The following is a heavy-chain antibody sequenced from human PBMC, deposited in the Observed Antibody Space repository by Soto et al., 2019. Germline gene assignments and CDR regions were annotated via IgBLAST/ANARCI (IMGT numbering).Heavy chain of an antibody. CDR3: ARATEYYYDSSGYLFFDY. CDR1: GGSISSGDYY. D-gene: IGHD3-22*01. CDR2: IYYSGST. V-gene: IGHV4-30-4*01. J-gene: IGHJ4*02. Sequence: SETLSLTCTVSGGSISSGDYYWSWIRQPPGKGLEWIGYIYYSGSTYYNPSPKSRVTISVDTSKNQFSLKLSSVTAADTAVYYCARATEYYYDSSGYLFFDYWGQGTLVTVSS.